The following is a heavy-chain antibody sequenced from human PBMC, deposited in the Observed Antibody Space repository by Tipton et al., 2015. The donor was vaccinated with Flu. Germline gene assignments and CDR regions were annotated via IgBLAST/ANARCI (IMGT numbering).Heavy chain of an antibody. Sequence: TLSLTCAVSGDSIRRSNYCWGWIRQPPGKGLEWIATIHRSGSAYYNPSLKSRVTISVDTSKNQFSLEMRSVTAADMAVYYCARRDFSNYVSDPKNWFDPWGQGTLVTVSS. CDR3: ARRDFSNYVSDPKNWFDP. CDR1: GDSIRRSNYC. J-gene: IGHJ5*02. CDR2: IHRSGSA. V-gene: IGHV4-38-2*01. D-gene: IGHD4-11*01.